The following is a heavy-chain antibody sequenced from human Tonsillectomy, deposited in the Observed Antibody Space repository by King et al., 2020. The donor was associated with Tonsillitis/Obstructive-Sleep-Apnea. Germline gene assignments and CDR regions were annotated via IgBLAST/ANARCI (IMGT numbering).Heavy chain of an antibody. D-gene: IGHD2-8*02. CDR2: IKRKTEGGAT. Sequence: VQLVESGGGLVKPGGSLRLSCSASGFTFNKAWMGWVRQAQGRGWEGVGGIKRKTEGGATEYNKPVKGRFIISRDDSQNTVTLQMNRLQTEDSAVYYCTMDADCTGGSCYRNWYGPWGQGTLVTVSS. CDR3: TMDADCTGGSCYRNWYGP. V-gene: IGHV3-15*01. CDR1: GFTFNKAW. J-gene: IGHJ5*02.